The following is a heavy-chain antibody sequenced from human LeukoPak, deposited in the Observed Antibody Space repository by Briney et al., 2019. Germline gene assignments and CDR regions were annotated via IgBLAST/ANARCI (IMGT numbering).Heavy chain of an antibody. J-gene: IGHJ6*03. V-gene: IGHV5-51*01. Sequence: GETLKISCKGSGYSFTSYWIGWVRQMPGKGLEWMGIIYPGDSDTRYSPSFQGQVTISADKSISTAYLQWSSLKASDTAMYYCARGLFNSGRYYGGNYYMDVWGKGTTVTVSS. D-gene: IGHD1-26*01. CDR1: GYSFTSYW. CDR2: IYPGDSDT. CDR3: ARGLFNSGRYYGGNYYMDV.